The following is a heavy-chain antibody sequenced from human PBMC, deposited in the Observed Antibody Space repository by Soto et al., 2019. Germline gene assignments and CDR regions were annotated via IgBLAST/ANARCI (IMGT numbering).Heavy chain of an antibody. CDR3: AKAHGLSSTLYNYYGMDV. CDR2: ISYDGSNK. D-gene: IGHD1-1*01. V-gene: IGHV3-30*18. CDR1: AFTFSSYG. Sequence: QVQLVESGGGVVQPGRSLRLSCAASAFTFSSYGMHWVRQAPGKGLEWVAVISYDGSNKYYADSVKGRFTISRDNSKNTLYLQMNSLRAEDTAVYYCAKAHGLSSTLYNYYGMDVW. J-gene: IGHJ6*01.